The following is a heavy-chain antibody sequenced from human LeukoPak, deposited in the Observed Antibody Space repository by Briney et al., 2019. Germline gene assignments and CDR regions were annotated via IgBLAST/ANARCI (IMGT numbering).Heavy chain of an antibody. D-gene: IGHD1-14*01. CDR1: GFTFSSYE. CDR2: ISSSSGSI. Sequence: GGSLRLSCAASGFTFSSYEMNWVRQAPGKGLEWVSYISSSSGSIYYADAVKGRFTISRDNAKNSLYLQMNSLRAEDTAVYYCARVYRRYFDYWGQGTLVTVSS. CDR3: ARVYRRYFDY. V-gene: IGHV3-48*01. J-gene: IGHJ4*02.